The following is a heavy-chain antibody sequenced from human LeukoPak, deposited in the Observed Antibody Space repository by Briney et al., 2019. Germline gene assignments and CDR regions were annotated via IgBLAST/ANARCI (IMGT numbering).Heavy chain of an antibody. Sequence: GASMKVSCKPSGYTFTDHHIHWVRQAPGKGLEWMGKIVHDSGVTYYAQKFQGRVAMTRDTSVRTAYIELSGLTSDDTAVYYCVRRGYRYAVDLWGQGTRVTVSS. J-gene: IGHJ5*02. D-gene: IGHD5-18*01. V-gene: IGHV1-2*02. CDR3: VRRGYRYAVDL. CDR2: IVHDSGVT. CDR1: GYTFTDHH.